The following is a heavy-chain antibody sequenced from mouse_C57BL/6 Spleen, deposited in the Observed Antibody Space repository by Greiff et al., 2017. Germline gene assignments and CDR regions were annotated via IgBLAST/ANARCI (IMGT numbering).Heavy chain of an antibody. CDR1: GYTFTSYW. CDR2: IYPGSGST. CDR3: ARSITTVVATYWYCDV. J-gene: IGHJ1*03. Sequence: VQLQQPGAELVKPGASVKMSCKASGYTFTSYWITWVKQRPGQGLEWIGDIYPGSGSTNYNEKFKSKATLTVDTSSSTAYMQLSSLTSEDSAVYYCARSITTVVATYWYCDVWGTGTTVTVSS. D-gene: IGHD1-1*01. V-gene: IGHV1-55*01.